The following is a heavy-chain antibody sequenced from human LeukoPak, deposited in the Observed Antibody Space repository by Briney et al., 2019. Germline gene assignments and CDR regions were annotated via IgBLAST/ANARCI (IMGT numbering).Heavy chain of an antibody. CDR3: ARDHGAFDY. D-gene: IGHD3-10*01. Sequence: GESLKISCAASGFTFSSFGLHWVRHAPGRGLEWVALISPDGSYAYYADSVKGRFTISRDNSENTFYLQLTNVRSEDAAVYFCARDHGAFDYWGQGTLVTVSS. J-gene: IGHJ4*02. V-gene: IGHV3-30*04. CDR1: GFTFSSFG. CDR2: ISPDGSYA.